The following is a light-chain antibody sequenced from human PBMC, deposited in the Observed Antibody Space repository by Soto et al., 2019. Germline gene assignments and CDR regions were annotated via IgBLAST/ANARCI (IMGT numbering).Light chain of an antibody. V-gene: IGKV1-39*01. CDR3: QQSYSALT. CDR1: QGIRND. J-gene: IGKJ3*01. Sequence: DIQMTQSPSTLSGSVGDRVTITCRASQGIRNDLAWYQQKPGKAPKLLISAASSLQSGVPSRFSGSGSGTDFTLTISSLQPEDFATYYCQQSYSALTFGPGTKVDIK. CDR2: AAS.